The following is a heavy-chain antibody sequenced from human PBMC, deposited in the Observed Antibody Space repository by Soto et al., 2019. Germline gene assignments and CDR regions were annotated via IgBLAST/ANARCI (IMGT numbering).Heavy chain of an antibody. V-gene: IGHV4-4*02. J-gene: IGHJ5*02. D-gene: IGHD3-9*01. Sequence: PSETLSLTCAVSGGSISSSNWWSWVRQPPGKGLEWIGEIYHSGSTNYNPSLKSRVTISVDKSKNQFSLKLSSVTAADTAVYYCARDLASILTGYYMGPWFDPWGQGTLVTVSS. CDR2: IYHSGST. CDR1: GGSISSSNW. CDR3: ARDLASILTGYYMGPWFDP.